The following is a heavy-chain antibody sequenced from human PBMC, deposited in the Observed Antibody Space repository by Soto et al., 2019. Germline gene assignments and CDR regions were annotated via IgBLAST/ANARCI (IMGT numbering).Heavy chain of an antibody. CDR3: ARMASFGSLNWFDP. J-gene: IGHJ5*01. CDR1: GYTFTNND. D-gene: IGHD5-18*01. CDR2: MNPGSGDT. V-gene: IGHV1-8*01. Sequence: ASVKVSCTASGYTFTNNDATWVRQATGQGLEWMGWMNPGSGDTGYAQKFQGRVTMTRDISIATAYMELSSLRSEDTAIYYCARMASFGSLNWFDPWGQGTLVTVSS.